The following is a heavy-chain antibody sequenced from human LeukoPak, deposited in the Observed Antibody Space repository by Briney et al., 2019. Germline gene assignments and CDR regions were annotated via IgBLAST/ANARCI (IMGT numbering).Heavy chain of an antibody. Sequence: GGSLRLSCAASGFMFDDHTMHWVRQLPGKGLEWVSLISWEGSTTYYADSVKDRFTISRDTSKNSPYLQMNSLRTEDTALYYCAKARSSSWSYLESWGQGTLVTVSS. D-gene: IGHD6-13*01. V-gene: IGHV3-43*01. J-gene: IGHJ4*02. CDR1: GFMFDDHT. CDR2: ISWEGSTT. CDR3: AKARSSSWSYLES.